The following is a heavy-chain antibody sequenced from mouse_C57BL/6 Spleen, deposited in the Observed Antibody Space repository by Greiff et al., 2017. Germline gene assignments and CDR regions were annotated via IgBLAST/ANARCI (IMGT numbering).Heavy chain of an antibody. J-gene: IGHJ4*01. D-gene: IGHD1-1*01. Sequence: VQLQQPGAELVKPGASVKLSCKASGYTFTSYWMHCVKQRPGQDLEWIGMIHPNSGSTNYNEKFKSKATLTVDKSSSTAYMQLSSLTSEDSAVYYCARESSYAMDYWGQGTSGTVSS. CDR3: ARESSYAMDY. CDR2: IHPNSGST. CDR1: GYTFTSYW. V-gene: IGHV1-64*01.